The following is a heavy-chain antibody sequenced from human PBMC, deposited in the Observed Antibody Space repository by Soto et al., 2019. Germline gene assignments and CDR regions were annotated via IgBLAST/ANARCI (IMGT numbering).Heavy chain of an antibody. CDR2: ISGSGGST. V-gene: IGHV3-23*01. Sequence: EVQLLESGGGLVQPGGSLRLSCAASGFTFSSYAMSWVRQAPGKGLEWVSAISGSGGSTDYSDYVKGRFSISRDNTKNTMYLQTNSQRAEDTAVYYCAKDGPWFGELRGDYWGQGTLFTVSS. CDR3: AKDGPWFGELRGDY. CDR1: GFTFSSYA. J-gene: IGHJ4*02. D-gene: IGHD3-10*01.